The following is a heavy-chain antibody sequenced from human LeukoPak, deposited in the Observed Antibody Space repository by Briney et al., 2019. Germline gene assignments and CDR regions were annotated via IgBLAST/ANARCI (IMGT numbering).Heavy chain of an antibody. J-gene: IGHJ4*02. CDR2: ISSSSSYI. V-gene: IGHV3-21*01. CDR3: ARTYYDSSGYYS. CDR1: GFTLSNAW. D-gene: IGHD3-22*01. Sequence: PGGSLRLSCAASGFTLSNAWMNWVRQAPGKGLEWVSSISSSSSYIYYADSVKGRFTISRDNAKNSLYLQMNSLRAEDTAVYYCARTYYDSSGYYSWGQGTLVTVSS.